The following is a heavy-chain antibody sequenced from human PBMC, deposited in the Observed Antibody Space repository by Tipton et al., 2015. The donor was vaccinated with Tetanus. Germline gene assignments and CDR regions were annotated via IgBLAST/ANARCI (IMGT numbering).Heavy chain of an antibody. CDR2: ISDSGLS. CDR1: GGSISYYY. D-gene: IGHD3-10*01. Sequence: TLSLTCSVSGGSISYYYWSWIRQPPGKGLEWLAYISDSGLSNSNYFLKSRITISRDTSRNQFSLKLTSVTAADTAVYYCTRANHEFPKKGPFDSWGQGSLVIVSS. CDR3: TRANHEFPKKGPFDS. V-gene: IGHV4-59*01. J-gene: IGHJ4*02.